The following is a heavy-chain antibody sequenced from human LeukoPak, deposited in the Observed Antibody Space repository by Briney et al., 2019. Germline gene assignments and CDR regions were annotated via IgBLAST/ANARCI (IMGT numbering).Heavy chain of an antibody. CDR2: ISGSGGST. CDR3: AKEGGEQLVPGLYYMDV. V-gene: IGHV3-23*01. Sequence: GGSLRLSCAASGFTFSSYAMSWVRQAPGKGLEWVSAISGSGGSTYYADSVKGRFTISRDNSKNTLYLQMNSLRAEDTAVYYCAKEGGEQLVPGLYYMDVWGKGTTVTVSS. J-gene: IGHJ6*03. D-gene: IGHD6-6*01. CDR1: GFTFSSYA.